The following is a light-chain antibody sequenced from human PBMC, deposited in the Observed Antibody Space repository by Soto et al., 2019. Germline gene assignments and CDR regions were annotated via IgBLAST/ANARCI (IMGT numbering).Light chain of an antibody. CDR1: QSVTNSY. J-gene: IGKJ2*01. CDR2: GIS. Sequence: ESVLTQSPGTLSLSPGDRATLSCRASQSVTNSYFAWYQQKPGQAPRLLIYGISNRATGIPDRFSGSGSGTDFPITISRLEPEDFVVYYCQQYSTLPHTFGQGTKREVK. CDR3: QQYSTLPHT. V-gene: IGKV3-20*01.